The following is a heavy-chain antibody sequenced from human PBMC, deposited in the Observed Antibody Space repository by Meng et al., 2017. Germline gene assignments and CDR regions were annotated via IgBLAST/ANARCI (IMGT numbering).Heavy chain of an antibody. D-gene: IGHD3-10*01. CDR3: ATLPMSSGSYLPRLYYYDGMDV. V-gene: IGHV3-30*04. CDR2: ISYDGSNK. CDR1: GFTFSSYA. J-gene: IGHJ6*02. Sequence: GGSLRLSCAASGFTFSSYAMHWVRQAPGKGLEWVAVISYDGSNKYYADSVKGRFTISRDNSKNTLYLQMNSLRAEDTAVYYCATLPMSSGSYLPRLYYYDGMDVWGQGTTVTVSS.